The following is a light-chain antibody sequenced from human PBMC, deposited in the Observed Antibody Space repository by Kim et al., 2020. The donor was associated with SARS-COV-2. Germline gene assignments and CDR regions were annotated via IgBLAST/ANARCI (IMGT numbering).Light chain of an antibody. CDR2: GAS. Sequence: VCPRERATLSCKASQSVSSNLAWYQQKPGQAPRLLSYGASTRATGIPARFSGSESGTEFTLTISSLQSEDFAVYSCQQYNNWPKYTFGQGTKLEV. J-gene: IGKJ2*01. CDR1: QSVSSN. CDR3: QQYNNWPKYT. V-gene: IGKV3-15*01.